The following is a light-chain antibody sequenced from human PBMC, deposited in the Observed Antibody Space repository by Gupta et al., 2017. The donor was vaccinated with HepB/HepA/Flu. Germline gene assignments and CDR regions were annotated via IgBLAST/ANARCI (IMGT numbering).Light chain of an antibody. J-gene: IGKJ1*01. Sequence: DIQITHSPSSLSASVGDRVTITCRASQDIGNYLAWFQQKPGKAPKSLIFSASTLQGGVPSKFSGSGSGTNFTLTISSRQTEDFATYYCQQENRYPWTFGQGTKVEIK. V-gene: IGKV1-16*02. CDR3: QQENRYPWT. CDR2: SAS. CDR1: QDIGNY.